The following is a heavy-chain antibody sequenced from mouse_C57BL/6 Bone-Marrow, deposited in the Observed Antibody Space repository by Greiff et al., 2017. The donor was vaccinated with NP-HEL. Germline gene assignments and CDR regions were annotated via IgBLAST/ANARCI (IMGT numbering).Heavy chain of an antibody. Sequence: EVQLQQSGPELVKPGASVKISCKASGYSFTGYYMNWVKQSPEKSLEWIGEINPSTGGTTYNQKFKAKATLTVDKSSSTAYMQLKSLTPEDSAVYYCAREFLDLDYWGQGTTLTVSS. J-gene: IGHJ2*01. D-gene: IGHD2-10*02. V-gene: IGHV1-42*01. CDR2: INPSTGGT. CDR1: GYSFTGYY. CDR3: AREFLDLDY.